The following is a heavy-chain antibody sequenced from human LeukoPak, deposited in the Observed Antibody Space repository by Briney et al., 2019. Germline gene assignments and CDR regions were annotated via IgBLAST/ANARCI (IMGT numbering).Heavy chain of an antibody. Sequence: SETLSLTCTVSGDSIRSYYWNWIRQPPGKGLEWIGYIYYSGSTNYNPSLKSRVTISLDTSKNQFSLKLSSVTAADTAVYYCARVTCSSTSCYGINWFDPWGQGTLVTVSS. V-gene: IGHV4-59*12. CDR1: GDSIRSYY. CDR3: ARVTCSSTSCYGINWFDP. CDR2: IYYSGST. J-gene: IGHJ5*02. D-gene: IGHD2-2*01.